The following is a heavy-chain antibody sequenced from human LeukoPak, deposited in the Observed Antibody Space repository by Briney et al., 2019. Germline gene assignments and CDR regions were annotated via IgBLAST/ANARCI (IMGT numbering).Heavy chain of an antibody. CDR1: GYRFTSYW. CDR3: ARLIAARPRVPGQYDY. CDR2: IYPGASDT. V-gene: IGHV5-51*01. D-gene: IGHD6-6*01. J-gene: IGHJ4*02. Sequence: GESLQISCEAAGYRFTSYWIGWGRRMPGKGLEWRGIIYPGASDTSSSPSFQRPVPLSADNSISTASLQWSSLKPSDTAMYYCARLIAARPRVPGQYDYWGQGTLVTVSS.